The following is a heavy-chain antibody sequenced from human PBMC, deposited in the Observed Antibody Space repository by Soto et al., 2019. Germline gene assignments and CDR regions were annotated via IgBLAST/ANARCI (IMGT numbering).Heavy chain of an antibody. CDR3: ARDRIVVVVAATLVRHYGMDV. J-gene: IGHJ6*02. V-gene: IGHV1-69*13. CDR2: IIPIFGTA. Sequence: ASVKVSCKASGGTFSSYAISWVRQAPGQGLEWMGGIIPIFGTANYAQKFQGRVTITADESTSTAYMELSSLRSEDTAVYYCARDRIVVVVAATLVRHYGMDVWGQGTTVTVSS. CDR1: GGTFSSYA. D-gene: IGHD2-15*01.